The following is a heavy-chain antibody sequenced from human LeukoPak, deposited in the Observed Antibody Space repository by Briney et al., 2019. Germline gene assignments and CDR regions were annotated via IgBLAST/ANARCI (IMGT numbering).Heavy chain of an antibody. CDR1: GFTFSSYA. CDR3: TKRGDYYYYGMDV. CDR2: IRVSSSST. Sequence: GGSLRLSCAASGFTFSSYAMSWVRQAPGKGLEWVSAIRVSSSSTYYADSVKGRFTISRDNSKNTLYLQMNSPRAEDTAVYYCTKRGDYYYYGMDVWGQGTTVTVSS. V-gene: IGHV3-23*01. D-gene: IGHD3-16*01. J-gene: IGHJ6*02.